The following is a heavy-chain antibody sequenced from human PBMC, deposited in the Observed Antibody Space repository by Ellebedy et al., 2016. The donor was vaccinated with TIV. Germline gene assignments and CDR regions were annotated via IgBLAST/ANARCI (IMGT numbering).Heavy chain of an antibody. V-gene: IGHV1-18*04. CDR1: GYQFMTHG. J-gene: IGHJ5*02. D-gene: IGHD2-21*02. CDR2: ISGYNVNT. Sequence: ASVKVSCKASGYQFMTHGINWARQAPGQGPEWMGWISGYNVNTRYAQKFSDRVNMSTDTTASTSYMELRHLTSDDTAVYYCARGYSAGDSYSKTSRYKLLEPWGQGTLVTVSS. CDR3: ARGYSAGDSYSKTSRYKLLEP.